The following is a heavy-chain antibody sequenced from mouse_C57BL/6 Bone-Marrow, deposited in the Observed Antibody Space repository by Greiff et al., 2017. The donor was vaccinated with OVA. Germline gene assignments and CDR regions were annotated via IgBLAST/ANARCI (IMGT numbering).Heavy chain of an antibody. V-gene: IGHV1-49*01. J-gene: IGHJ4*01. CDR3: ATGSNYEDYYAMDY. CDR1: YFAFMASA. D-gene: IGHD2-5*01. CDR2: FTMYSDAT. Sequence: LVESGAELVRPGSSVKLSCKDSYFAFMASAMHWVKQRPGHGLEWIGSFTMYSDATEYSENFKGKATLTANTSSSTAYMELSSLTSEDSAVYYCATGSNYEDYYAMDYWGQGTSVTVSS.